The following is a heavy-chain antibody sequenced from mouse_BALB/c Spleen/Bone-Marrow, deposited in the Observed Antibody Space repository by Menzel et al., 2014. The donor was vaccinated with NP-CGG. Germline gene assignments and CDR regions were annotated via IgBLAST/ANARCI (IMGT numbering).Heavy chain of an antibody. CDR3: AKEITTAIRWYFDV. CDR2: IRNKANGYTT. J-gene: IGHJ1*01. CDR1: GFTFTDYY. V-gene: IGHV7-3*02. D-gene: IGHD1-2*01. Sequence: EVQGVESGGGLVQPGVSLRLSCATSGFTFTDYYMSWVRQPPGKALEWLGFIRNKANGYTTEYSASVKGRFTISRDNSQSILYLQMNTLRDKGRTTYYCAKEITTAIRWYFDVWGAGTTDTGTS.